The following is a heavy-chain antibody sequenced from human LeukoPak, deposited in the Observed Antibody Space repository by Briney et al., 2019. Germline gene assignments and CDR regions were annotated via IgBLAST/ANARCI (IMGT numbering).Heavy chain of an antibody. D-gene: IGHD4-11*01. V-gene: IGHV4-34*01. Sequence: SETLSLTCAVYGGSFSGYYWSWIRQPPGKGLEWIGEINHSGSTNYNPSLKSRVTISVDTSKNQFSLKLSSVTAADTAVYYCARRDDYQNWFDPWGQGTLVTVSS. J-gene: IGHJ5*02. CDR2: INHSGST. CDR1: GGSFSGYY. CDR3: ARRDDYQNWFDP.